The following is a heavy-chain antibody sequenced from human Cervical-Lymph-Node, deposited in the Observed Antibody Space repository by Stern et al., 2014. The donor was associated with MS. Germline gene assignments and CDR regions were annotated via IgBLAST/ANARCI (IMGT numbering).Heavy chain of an antibody. D-gene: IGHD1-1*01. CDR1: GVTVSRDY. J-gene: IGHJ4*02. Sequence: EVQLVESGGGVIQPGGSLRLSWTASGVTVSRDYLTWVRQAPGKVLEWVSLITNVGSTFYTDSVKGRFSISRDDSKNTVYLHMTSLRAEDTAMYYCARDTSSPERSDWWGQGTLVTVSS. V-gene: IGHV3-53*01. CDR2: ITNVGST. CDR3: ARDTSSPERSDW.